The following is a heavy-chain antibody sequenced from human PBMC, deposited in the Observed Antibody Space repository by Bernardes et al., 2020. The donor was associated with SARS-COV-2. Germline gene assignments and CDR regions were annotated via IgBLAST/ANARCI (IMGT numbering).Heavy chain of an antibody. CDR3: VRRFCAVSSACGNFYGMGV. J-gene: IGHJ6*02. CDR2: ICYDGSTK. CDR1: GFTFNTYG. Sequence: GGSLRLSCAASGFTFNTYGMHWVRQAPDKGLEWVAPICYDGSTKYYADSVKGRFTISRDNSKNILYLQMNSLRVEDTAVYYCVRRFCAVSSACGNFYGMGVWGQRTTVTV. V-gene: IGHV3-33*01. D-gene: IGHD2-21*01.